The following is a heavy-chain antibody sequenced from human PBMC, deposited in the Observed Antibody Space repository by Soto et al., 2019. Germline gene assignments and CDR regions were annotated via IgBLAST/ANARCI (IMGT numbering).Heavy chain of an antibody. CDR3: AKDPRTFLEWLFYPTPFAS. V-gene: IGHV3-23*01. Sequence: EVQLLESGGGLVQPGGSLRLSCAASGFTFSSYAMSWVRQAPGKGLEWVSAISGSGGSTYYADSVKGRFTISRDNSKNPRYLKMTSLRAEDTPVYYCAKDPRTFLEWLFYPTPFASGGQGPLVTVSS. J-gene: IGHJ4*02. CDR1: GFTFSSYA. D-gene: IGHD3-3*01. CDR2: ISGSGGST.